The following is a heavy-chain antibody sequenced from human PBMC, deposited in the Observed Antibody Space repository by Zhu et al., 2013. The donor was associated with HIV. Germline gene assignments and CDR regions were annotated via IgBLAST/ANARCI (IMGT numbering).Heavy chain of an antibody. V-gene: IGHV1-2*07. CDR1: GYIFIDYY. J-gene: IGHJ3*01. Sequence: QVQLVQSGAEMKSPGASVRISCRASGYIFIDYYLHWVRQAPGQGPESMGWINPRNGDTKYAPNFQGRLTLTRDTSISTIYMVLNSLTSEDTAVYYCARDHTISYAYDVWGQGTKGQCLL. CDR2: INPRNGDT. CDR3: ARDHTISYAYDV.